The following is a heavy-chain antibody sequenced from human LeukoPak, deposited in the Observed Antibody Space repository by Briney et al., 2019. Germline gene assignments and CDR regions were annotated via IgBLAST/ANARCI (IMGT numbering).Heavy chain of an antibody. Sequence: GGSLRLSCAASGFAFSNAWMSWVRQAPGKGLEWVGRIKSKTDGGTTDYDAPVKGRFTISRDDSKNTLYLQMNSLKPEDTAVYYCTTDLIMAGLDYWGQGTLVTVSS. CDR2: IKSKTDGGTT. V-gene: IGHV3-15*01. CDR3: TTDLIMAGLDY. D-gene: IGHD6-19*01. CDR1: GFAFSNAW. J-gene: IGHJ4*02.